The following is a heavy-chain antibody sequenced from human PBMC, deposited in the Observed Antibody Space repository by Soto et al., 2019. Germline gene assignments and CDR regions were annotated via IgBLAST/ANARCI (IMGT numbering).Heavy chain of an antibody. CDR2: ISWNSGTI. J-gene: IGHJ4*02. CDR1: GFTFDDYA. D-gene: IGHD3-16*01. CDR3: AKDLRSGITFGGVIDY. Sequence: EVQLVESGGGLVQPGRSLRLSCAASGFTFDDYAMHWVRQAPGKGLEWVSGISWNSGTIGYADSVKGRFTISRDNAKNSLYLQMNSLRPEDTALYYCAKDLRSGITFGGVIDYWGQGTLVTVSS. V-gene: IGHV3-9*01.